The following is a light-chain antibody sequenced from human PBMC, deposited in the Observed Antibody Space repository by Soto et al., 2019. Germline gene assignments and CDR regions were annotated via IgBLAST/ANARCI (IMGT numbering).Light chain of an antibody. V-gene: IGLV1-44*01. CDR1: SSNIGSNT. Sequence: QSVLTQPPSASGTPGQRVTISCSGSSSNIGSNTVNWYQQLPRTAPKLLIYSNNQRPSGVPDRFSGSKSGTSASLAISGLQSEAEADYYCAAWDDTLNGYVFGTGTKVTVL. CDR3: AAWDDTLNGYV. CDR2: SNN. J-gene: IGLJ1*01.